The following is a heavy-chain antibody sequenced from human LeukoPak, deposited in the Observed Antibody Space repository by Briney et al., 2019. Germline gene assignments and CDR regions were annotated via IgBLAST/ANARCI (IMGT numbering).Heavy chain of an antibody. CDR3: ARDGIRGYYADF. D-gene: IGHD3-22*01. V-gene: IGHV4-59*01. Sequence: SETLSLTCAVSGGSICKFYWCWIRQPPGKGLEWLGYIHNRGSTDYNPSLKSRVTISVDTSKNQFYLQLTSLTPADTAVYYCARDGIRGYYADFWGQGILVTISS. J-gene: IGHJ4*02. CDR2: IHNRGST. CDR1: GGSICKFY.